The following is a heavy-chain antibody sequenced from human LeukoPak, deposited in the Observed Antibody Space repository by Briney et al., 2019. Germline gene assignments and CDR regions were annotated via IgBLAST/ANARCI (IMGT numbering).Heavy chain of an antibody. CDR2: ISSSSSYI. V-gene: IGHV3-21*01. J-gene: IGHJ4*02. CDR1: AFIFSGHW. Sequence: PGGSLRLSCEGSAFIFSGHWMNWVRQAPGKGLEWVSSISSSSSYIYYADSVKGRFTISRDNSKNTLYLQMNSLRAEDTAVYYCARDSSKFAYYYDSSGYYLGTYFDYWGQGTLVTVSS. D-gene: IGHD3-22*01. CDR3: ARDSSKFAYYYDSSGYYLGTYFDY.